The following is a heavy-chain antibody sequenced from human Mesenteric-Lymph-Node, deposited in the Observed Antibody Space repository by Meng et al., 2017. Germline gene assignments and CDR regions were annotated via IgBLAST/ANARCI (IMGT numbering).Heavy chain of an antibody. Sequence: QVQLPQFGPGLVRPSQNLSPPCATSGDSVSSNSAAWNWIRQSPSRGLEWLGRTYYRSKYYNDYALSVKSRITINPDTSKNQFSLQLNSVTPEDTAIYYCARDWGDVRGGFDFWGQGTLVTVSS. CDR2: TYYRSKYYN. J-gene: IGHJ4*02. D-gene: IGHD3-10*02. V-gene: IGHV6-1*01. CDR3: ARDWGDVRGGFDF. CDR1: GDSVSSNSAA.